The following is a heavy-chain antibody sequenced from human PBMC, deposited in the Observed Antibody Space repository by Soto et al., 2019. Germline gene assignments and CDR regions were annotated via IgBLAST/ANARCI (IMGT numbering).Heavy chain of an antibody. CDR1: GGSISSYY. J-gene: IGHJ4*02. CDR3: ARANAITFGGVIV. D-gene: IGHD3-16*02. Sequence: QVQLQESGPGLVKPSETLSLTCTVSGGSISSYYWSWIRQPPGKGLEWIGYIYYSGSTNYNPSLKSRVTISVDTSKNQFSVKLSSVTAADTAVYYCARANAITFGGVIVWGQGTLVTVSS. CDR2: IYYSGST. V-gene: IGHV4-59*01.